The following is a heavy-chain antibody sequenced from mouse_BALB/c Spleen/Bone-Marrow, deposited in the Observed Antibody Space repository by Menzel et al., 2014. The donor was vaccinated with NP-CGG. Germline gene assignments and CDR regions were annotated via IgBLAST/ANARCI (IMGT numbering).Heavy chain of an antibody. CDR1: GFSLTSYG. D-gene: IGHD1-1*01. J-gene: IGHJ4*01. CDR2: IWSGGSA. Sequence: VQLQQSGPGLVQPSQRLSIPCTVSGFSLTSYGVYWVRQSPGKGLEWLGVIWSGGSADYNAAFISRLSISKDNSKSXVSFKMNSLQANDTAIYYCARNYYGSSHYAMDYWGQGTSVTVSS. V-gene: IGHV2-2*02. CDR3: ARNYYGSSHYAMDY.